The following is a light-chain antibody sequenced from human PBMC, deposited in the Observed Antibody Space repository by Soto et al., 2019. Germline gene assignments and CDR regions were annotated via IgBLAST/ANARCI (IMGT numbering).Light chain of an antibody. J-gene: IGKJ3*01. CDR2: WAS. CDR3: QQYYNTPFP. V-gene: IGKV4-1*01. Sequence: DIVMTQSPDSLAVSLGERATINCKSSQSVLYSSNDKNYLAWYQQQPGQPPTLLIYWASTRESGVPDRFSGSGSGTDFTISIRSLQAEYVAVYYCQQYYNTPFPFGPGNKVDIK. CDR1: QSVLYSSNDKNY.